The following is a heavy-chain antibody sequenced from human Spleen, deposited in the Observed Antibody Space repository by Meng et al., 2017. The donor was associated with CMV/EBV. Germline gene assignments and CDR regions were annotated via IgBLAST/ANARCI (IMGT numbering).Heavy chain of an antibody. V-gene: IGHV1-18*01. Sequence: ASVKVSCKASGGTFSSYAISWVRQAPGQGLEWMGGISGYNGDTDYAQKLQGRFTMTRDTSTRTAYMELRSLRSDDTAVYYCGRSVEMTTIYDYWGQGTLVTVSS. D-gene: IGHD5-24*01. CDR3: GRSVEMTTIYDY. CDR1: GGTFSSYA. J-gene: IGHJ4*02. CDR2: ISGYNGDT.